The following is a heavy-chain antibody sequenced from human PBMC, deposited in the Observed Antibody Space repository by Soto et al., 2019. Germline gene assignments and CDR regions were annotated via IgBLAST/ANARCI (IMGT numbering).Heavy chain of an antibody. CDR2: IYYTGTT. CDR1: GGSIRSDNYY. V-gene: IGHV4-30-4*01. J-gene: IGHJ5*01. Sequence: QEQLQESGPGLVKPSQTLSLSCTVSGGSIRSDNYYWTWIRQPPGKGLEWIGHIYYTGTTHYNPSLKSRASISIDTSKNQFSLKLSSVTAADTAVFYCARVLHDYGTNWVDSWGQGTLVTVSS. CDR3: ARVLHDYGTNWVDS. D-gene: IGHD4-17*01.